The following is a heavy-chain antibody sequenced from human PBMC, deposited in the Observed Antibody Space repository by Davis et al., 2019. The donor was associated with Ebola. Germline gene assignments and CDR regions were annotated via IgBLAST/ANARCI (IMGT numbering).Heavy chain of an antibody. CDR3: ASTLNRDGYNWGY. V-gene: IGHV3-53*04. CDR2: IYSGGST. Sequence: GESLKISCAASGFTVSSNYMSWVRQAPGKGLEWVSVIYSGGSTYYADSVKGRFTISRHNSKNTLYLQMNSLRAEDTAVYYCASTLNRDGYNWGYWGQGTLVTVSS. D-gene: IGHD5-24*01. CDR1: GFTVSSNY. J-gene: IGHJ4*02.